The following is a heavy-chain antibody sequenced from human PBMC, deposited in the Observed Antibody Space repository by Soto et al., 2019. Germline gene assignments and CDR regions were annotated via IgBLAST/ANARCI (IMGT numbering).Heavy chain of an antibody. CDR2: IYPSDSDT. V-gene: IGHV5-51*01. J-gene: IGHJ4*02. CDR1: GYTFTIYW. Sequence: PGESLKISCQVSGYTFTIYWIGWVRQMPGKGLEWMGIIYPSDSDTRYSPSFQGQVTISADQSINTAYLQWDSLKASDTAIYYCARNANTVADNFDLWGQGTQVTVSS. CDR3: ARNANTVADNFDL. D-gene: IGHD4-17*01.